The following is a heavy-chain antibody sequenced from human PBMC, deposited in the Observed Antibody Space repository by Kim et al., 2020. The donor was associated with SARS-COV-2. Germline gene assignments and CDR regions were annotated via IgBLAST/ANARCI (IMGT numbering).Heavy chain of an antibody. Sequence: GGSLRLSCAASGFTVSSNYMSWVRQAPGKGLEWVSVIYSGGSTYYADSVKGRFTISRHNSKNTLYLQMNSLRAEDTAVYYCARVRREDGYNLYYFDYWGQGTLVTVSS. CDR3: ARVRREDGYNLYYFDY. J-gene: IGHJ4*02. CDR1: GFTVSSNY. V-gene: IGHV3-53*04. CDR2: IYSGGST. D-gene: IGHD5-12*01.